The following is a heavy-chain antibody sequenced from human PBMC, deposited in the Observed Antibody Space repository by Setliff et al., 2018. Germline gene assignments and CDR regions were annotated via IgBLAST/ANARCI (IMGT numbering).Heavy chain of an antibody. V-gene: IGHV1-18*04. Sequence: ASVKVSCKASGHTLTGYYMHWVRQAPGQGLEWMGWISAYNGNTYHAQKFQDRLSMTTDTSTSTAYMELRSLRADDTAVYYCERLVRHCTRISCQRTSEADLWGQGTQVTVSS. CDR3: ERLVRHCTRISCQRTSEADL. J-gene: IGHJ5*02. D-gene: IGHD2-15*01. CDR2: ISAYNGNT. CDR1: GHTLTGYY.